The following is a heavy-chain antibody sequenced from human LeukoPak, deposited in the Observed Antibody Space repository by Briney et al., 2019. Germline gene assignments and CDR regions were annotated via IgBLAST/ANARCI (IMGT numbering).Heavy chain of an antibody. Sequence: GGSLRLSCEVSGSTVNSNYMSWVRQAPGKGLEWVSSISSSSSYIYYADSVKGRFTISRDNAKNSLYLQMNSLRAEDTAVYYCARDLYCSSTSCYAFDYWGQGTLATVSS. J-gene: IGHJ4*02. V-gene: IGHV3-21*01. CDR3: ARDLYCSSTSCYAFDY. CDR2: ISSSSSYI. D-gene: IGHD2-2*01. CDR1: GSTVNSNY.